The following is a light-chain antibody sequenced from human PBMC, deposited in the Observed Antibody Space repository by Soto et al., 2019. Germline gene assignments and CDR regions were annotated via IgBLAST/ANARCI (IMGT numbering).Light chain of an antibody. V-gene: IGKV3D-20*01. CDR2: VTS. J-gene: IGKJ5*01. Sequence: IVLTQSPATLSLSPGETATLSCGASQSVSSSYVASYQHKPGLAPRLLIHVTSSRAIGIPDRLSGSKSGTNFTLTIRRMEPEDVGMYYCQQYGSSPITFGQGTRLDMK. CDR1: QSVSSSY. CDR3: QQYGSSPIT.